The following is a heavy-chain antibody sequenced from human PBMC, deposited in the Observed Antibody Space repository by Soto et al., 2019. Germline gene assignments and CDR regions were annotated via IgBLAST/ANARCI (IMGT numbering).Heavy chain of an antibody. V-gene: IGHV4-30-2*01. Sequence: SHPRRVAGGPISSFDWSWIRQPPGKGLEWIGYMYHSGSTYYNPSLKSRVTISIDRSKNQFSLKLSSVTAADTAVYYCARVPDHCGQGILVTVA. CDR3: ARVPDH. D-gene: IGHD2-2*01. J-gene: IGHJ4*02. CDR2: MYHSGST. CDR1: GGPISSFD.